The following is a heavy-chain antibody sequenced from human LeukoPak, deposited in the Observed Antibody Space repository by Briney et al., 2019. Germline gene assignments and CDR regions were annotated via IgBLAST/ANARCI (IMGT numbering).Heavy chain of an antibody. Sequence: ASVKVSCKASGYTFTSYAMHWVRQAPGQRLEWMGWINAGNGNTKYSQKFQGRVTITRDTSASTAYMELSSLRSEDTAVYYCARAHQDSGYPPSSPDYWGQGTLVTVSS. CDR1: GYTFTSYA. J-gene: IGHJ4*02. D-gene: IGHD3-22*01. CDR3: ARAHQDSGYPPSSPDY. CDR2: INAGNGNT. V-gene: IGHV1-3*01.